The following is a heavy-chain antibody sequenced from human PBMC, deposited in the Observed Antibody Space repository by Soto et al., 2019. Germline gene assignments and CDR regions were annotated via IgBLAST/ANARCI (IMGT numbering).Heavy chain of an antibody. J-gene: IGHJ4*02. V-gene: IGHV3-23*01. CDR2: ISGSGGST. CDR1: GFTFSSYA. CDR3: AKDRMGDGYNYYFDY. D-gene: IGHD1-1*01. Sequence: EVQLLESGGGLVQPGGSLRLSCAASGFTFSSYAMSWVRQAPGKGLEWVSAISGSGGSTYYADSVKGRFTISRDNSKNTLYLQMNSLRAEDTAVYYCAKDRMGDGYNYYFDYWCQGTLVTVSS.